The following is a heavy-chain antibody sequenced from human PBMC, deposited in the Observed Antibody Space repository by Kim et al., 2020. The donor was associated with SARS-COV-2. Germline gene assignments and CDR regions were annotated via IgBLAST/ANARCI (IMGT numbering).Heavy chain of an antibody. Sequence: GGSLRLSCAASGFTFSSYGMHWVRQAPGKGLEWVAVIWYDGSNKYYADSVKGRFTISRDNSKNTLYLQMNSLRAEDTAVYYCARESTYYYDSSGSMGYWGQGTLVTVSS. J-gene: IGHJ4*02. CDR3: ARESTYYYDSSGSMGY. CDR2: IWYDGSNK. CDR1: GFTFSSYG. V-gene: IGHV3-33*01. D-gene: IGHD3-22*01.